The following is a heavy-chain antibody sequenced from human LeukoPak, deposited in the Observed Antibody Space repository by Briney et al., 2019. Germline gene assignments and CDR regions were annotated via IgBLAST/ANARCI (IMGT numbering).Heavy chain of an antibody. Sequence: ASVKVSCKASGYTFTSYAMHWVRQAPGQRLEWMGWISAYNGNTNYAQKLQGRVTMTTDTSTSTAYMELRSLRSDDTAVYYCARVTIFGVVTMGHYWGQGTLVTVSS. CDR1: GYTFTSYA. CDR2: ISAYNGNT. D-gene: IGHD3-3*01. V-gene: IGHV1-18*01. CDR3: ARVTIFGVVTMGHY. J-gene: IGHJ4*02.